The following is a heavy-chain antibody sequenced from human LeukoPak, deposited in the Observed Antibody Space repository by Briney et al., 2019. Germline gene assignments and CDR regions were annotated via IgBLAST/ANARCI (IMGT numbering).Heavy chain of an antibody. CDR3: ARQSGWSVVAAQNWFDP. Sequence: GESLKISCQGSGYSFTSYWIGWVRQMPGKGLEWMGIIYPGDSDTRYSPSFQGQVTISADKSISTAYLQWSSLKASDTAMYYCARQSGWSVVAAQNWFDPWGRGTLVTVSS. CDR1: GYSFTSYW. V-gene: IGHV5-51*01. D-gene: IGHD2-15*01. CDR2: IYPGDSDT. J-gene: IGHJ5*02.